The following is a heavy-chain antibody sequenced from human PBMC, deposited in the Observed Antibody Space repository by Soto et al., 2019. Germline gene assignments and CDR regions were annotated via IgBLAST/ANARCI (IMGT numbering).Heavy chain of an antibody. CDR3: AKVPGRDYDFWSGPADV. CDR2: ISCDGSNK. V-gene: IGHV3-30*18. J-gene: IGHJ6*02. CDR1: GFTFSSYG. D-gene: IGHD3-3*01. Sequence: GGSLRLSCAASGFTFSSYGMHWVRQAPGKGLEWVAVISCDGSNKYYADSVKGRFTISRDNSKNTLYLQMNSLRAEDTAVYYCAKVPGRDYDFWSGPADVWGQGTTVTVSS.